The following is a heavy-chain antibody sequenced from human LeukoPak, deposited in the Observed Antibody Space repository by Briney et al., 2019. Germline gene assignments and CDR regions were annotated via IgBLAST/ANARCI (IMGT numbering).Heavy chain of an antibody. V-gene: IGHV4-39*02. CDR1: GGSISSSSYY. J-gene: IGHJ4*02. D-gene: IGHD3-22*01. CDR3: ARGISGYFGTSGYYYDY. Sequence: SETLSLTCTVSGGSISSSSYYWGWIRQPPGKGLEWIGEIYHSRSINYNPSLKNRVTLSIDKSNNHFSLRLSSLSAADTAVYYCARGISGYFGTSGYYYDYWGQGTLVTVSS. CDR2: IYHSRSI.